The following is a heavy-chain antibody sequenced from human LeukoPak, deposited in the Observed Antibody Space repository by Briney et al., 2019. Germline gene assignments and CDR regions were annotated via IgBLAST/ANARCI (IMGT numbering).Heavy chain of an antibody. CDR1: GFTINNNY. D-gene: IGHD5-12*01. CDR3: ARILGTTDAFDI. Sequence: PGGSLRLSCAASGFTINNNYMTWVRQAPGKGLEWVSVSYSGGSSYYADSVKGRFTMSRDNSKNTVNLKMNILTVEDTAVYYCARILGTTDAFDIWGQGTMVTVSS. V-gene: IGHV3-53*01. J-gene: IGHJ3*02. CDR2: SYSGGSS.